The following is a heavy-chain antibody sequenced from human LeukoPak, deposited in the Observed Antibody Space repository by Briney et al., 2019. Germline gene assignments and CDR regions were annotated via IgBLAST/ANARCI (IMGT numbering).Heavy chain of an antibody. D-gene: IGHD3-22*01. CDR2: ISAYNGNT. Sequence: GASVKVSCKASGYTFTSYGISWVRQAPGQGLEWMGWISAYNGNTNYAQKFQGRVTITADKSTSTAYMELSSLRSEDTAVYYCARRNSGYYSVGDAFDIWGQGTMVTVSS. V-gene: IGHV1-18*01. CDR3: ARRNSGYYSVGDAFDI. J-gene: IGHJ3*02. CDR1: GYTFTSYG.